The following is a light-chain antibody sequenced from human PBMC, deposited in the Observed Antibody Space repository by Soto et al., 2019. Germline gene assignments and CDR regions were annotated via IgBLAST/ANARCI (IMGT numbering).Light chain of an antibody. CDR3: QQYGSSPRT. Sequence: DIQLTQSPSFLSASVGDRVTITCRASQGISSYLAWYQQKPGKAPKLLIYAASTLQSGVPSRFSGSGSGTEFTLTISRLEPEDFAVYYCQQYGSSPRTLGGGTKVDIK. J-gene: IGKJ4*01. V-gene: IGKV1-9*01. CDR2: AAS. CDR1: QGISSY.